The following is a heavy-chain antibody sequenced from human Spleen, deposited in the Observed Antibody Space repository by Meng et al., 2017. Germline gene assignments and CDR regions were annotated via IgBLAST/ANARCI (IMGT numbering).Heavy chain of an antibody. Sequence: VQLVESRVGLVQHGASLSLSCAASGFSSSDYAMHWVREAPGKGLRWVATVSHYGDSGCSADSVRGRFFISRDNSKNTLYMQMNSLRSEDMALYCCGREDEHDYWVQGPLVTVSS. V-gene: IGHV3-30-3*01. CDR3: GREDEHDY. D-gene: IGHD1/OR15-1a*01. J-gene: IGHJ4*02. CDR1: GFSSSDYA. CDR2: VSHYGDSG.